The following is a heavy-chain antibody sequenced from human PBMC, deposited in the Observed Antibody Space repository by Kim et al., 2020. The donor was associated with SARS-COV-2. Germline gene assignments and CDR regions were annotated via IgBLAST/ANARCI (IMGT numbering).Heavy chain of an antibody. Sequence: SVKVSCKASGGTFSSYAISWVRQAPGQGLEWMGGIIPIFGTANYAQKFQGRVTITADESTSTAYMELSSLRSEDTAVYYCARDRMVTTGDYFDYWGQGTLVTVSS. J-gene: IGHJ4*02. CDR3: ARDRMVTTGDYFDY. V-gene: IGHV1-69*13. CDR2: IIPIFGTA. D-gene: IGHD4-17*01. CDR1: GGTFSSYA.